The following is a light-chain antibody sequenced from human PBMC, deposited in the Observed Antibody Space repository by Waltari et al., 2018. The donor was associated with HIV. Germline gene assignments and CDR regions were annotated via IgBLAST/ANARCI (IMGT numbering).Light chain of an antibody. Sequence: DIVMTQSPDSLAVSLGERATINCKSSQSVLFSSNNKNYLAWYQQKPGQPPKLLLYWASTPECAVPDRFSGSGSGADFTLTISSLPAEDVAVYYCQQYDSTPLPFGGGTKVELK. J-gene: IGKJ4*01. CDR2: WAS. V-gene: IGKV4-1*01. CDR1: QSVLFSSNNKNY. CDR3: QQYDSTPLP.